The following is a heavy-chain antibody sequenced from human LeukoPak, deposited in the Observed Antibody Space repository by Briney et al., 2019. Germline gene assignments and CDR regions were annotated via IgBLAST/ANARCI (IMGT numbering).Heavy chain of an antibody. CDR3: ARDPSERTGTTDAFDI. J-gene: IGHJ3*02. D-gene: IGHD1-1*01. Sequence: GGSLRLSCAASGFTVSSNYMSWVRQAPGRGLEWVSVIYSGGSTYYADSVKGRFTISRDNSKNTLYLQMNSLRAEDTAVYYCARDPSERTGTTDAFDIWGQGTMVTVSS. CDR2: IYSGGST. V-gene: IGHV3-66*01. CDR1: GFTVSSNY.